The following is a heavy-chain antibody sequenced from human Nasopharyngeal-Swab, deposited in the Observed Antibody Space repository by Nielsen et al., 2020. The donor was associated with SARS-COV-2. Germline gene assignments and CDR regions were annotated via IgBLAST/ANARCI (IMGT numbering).Heavy chain of an antibody. CDR1: GFTFSSYT. Sequence: GESLKISCEASGFTFSSYTMNWVRQAPGKGLEWVSSVTSSSTYIYYADSVKGRFTISRDNAKNSLYLQMIGLRAEDTAVYYCARAQTTVTTPLDYWGQGTLVTVSS. CDR3: ARAQTTVTTPLDY. D-gene: IGHD4-17*01. V-gene: IGHV3-21*01. CDR2: VTSSSTYI. J-gene: IGHJ4*02.